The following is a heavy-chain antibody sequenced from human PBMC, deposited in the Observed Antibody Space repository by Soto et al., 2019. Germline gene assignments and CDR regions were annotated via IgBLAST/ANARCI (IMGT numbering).Heavy chain of an antibody. CDR1: GFTFNIYG. CDR3: AKDRSRRRWVGATDIDD. Sequence: QVQLVESGGGVVQPGRSLSLSCAASGFTFNIYGMHWVRQAPGKGLEWVGVISYDGSKTYYADSVKGRVNIARDNSRNTLYLQMNSLRPDDTAVYYCAKDRSRRRWVGATDIDDWGQGTLVTVSS. CDR2: ISYDGSKT. D-gene: IGHD1-26*01. J-gene: IGHJ4*02. V-gene: IGHV3-30*18.